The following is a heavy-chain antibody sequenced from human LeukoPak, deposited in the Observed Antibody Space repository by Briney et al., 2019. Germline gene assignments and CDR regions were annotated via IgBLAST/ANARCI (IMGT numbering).Heavy chain of an antibody. V-gene: IGHV3-74*01. CDR2: INSDGSST. Sequence: GGPLRLSCAASGFTFSSYWMHWVRQAPGKGLVWVSRINSDGSSTSYADSVKGRFTISRDNAKNTLYLQMNSLRAEDTAVYYCASGDYDFWSGYYTGHWFDPWGQGTLVTVSS. CDR1: GFTFSSYW. D-gene: IGHD3-3*01. CDR3: ASGDYDFWSGYYTGHWFDP. J-gene: IGHJ5*02.